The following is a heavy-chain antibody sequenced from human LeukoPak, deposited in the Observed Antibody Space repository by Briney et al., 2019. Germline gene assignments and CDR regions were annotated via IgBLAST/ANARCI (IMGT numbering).Heavy chain of an antibody. CDR3: ARDLGSLAVAGMNRDWYFDL. CDR1: GDSISSGDYY. D-gene: IGHD6-19*01. V-gene: IGHV4-61*02. Sequence: SETLSLTCTVSGDSISSGDYYWSWIRQPAGKGLEWIGRISSSGSTNYNPSLKSRVTISVDTSKNQFSLKLSSVTAADTAVYYCARDLGSLAVAGMNRDWYFDLWGRGTLVTVSS. CDR2: ISSSGST. J-gene: IGHJ2*01.